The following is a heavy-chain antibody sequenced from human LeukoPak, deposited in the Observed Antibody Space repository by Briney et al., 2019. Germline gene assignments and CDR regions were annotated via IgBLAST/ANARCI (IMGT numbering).Heavy chain of an antibody. V-gene: IGHV1-69*04. CDR2: IIPILGIA. Sequence: SVKVSWKASGGTFSSYAISWVRQAPGQGLEWMGRIIPILGIANYAQKFQGRVTITADKSTSTAYMELSSLRSEDTAVYYCARRSPGWDTYSSSSLNYYYYGMDVWGQGTTVTVSS. CDR1: GGTFSSYA. CDR3: ARRSPGWDTYSSSSLNYYYYGMDV. D-gene: IGHD6-6*01. J-gene: IGHJ6*02.